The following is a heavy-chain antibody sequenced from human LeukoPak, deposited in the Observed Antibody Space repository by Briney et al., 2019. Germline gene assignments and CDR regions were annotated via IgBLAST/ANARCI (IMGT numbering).Heavy chain of an antibody. CDR3: VRDSQTVYYYQPPDY. J-gene: IGHJ4*02. V-gene: IGHV3-7*03. Sequence: GGSLRLSCAASGFTFSSYWMSWVRQAPGKGGEGVANIKQDVSEKYYVDSVKGRFTISRDNAKNSLYLQMNSLRAEDTAMYYCVRDSQTVYYYQPPDYWGQGTLVTVSA. CDR1: GFTFSSYW. CDR2: IKQDVSEK. D-gene: IGHD3-10*01.